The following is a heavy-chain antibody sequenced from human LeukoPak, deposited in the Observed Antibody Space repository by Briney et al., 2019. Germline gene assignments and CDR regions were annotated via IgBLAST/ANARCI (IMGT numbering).Heavy chain of an antibody. CDR3: AKDLPLEGWAAAGNALDY. J-gene: IGHJ4*02. CDR1: GFTFSSYA. D-gene: IGHD6-13*01. V-gene: IGHV3-30*02. CDR2: IRYDGSNK. Sequence: PGRSLRLSCAASGFTFSSYAMHWVRQAPGKGLEWVAFIRYDGSNKYYADSVKGRFTISRDNSKNTLYLQMNSLRAEDTAVYYCAKDLPLEGWAAAGNALDYWGQGTLVTVSS.